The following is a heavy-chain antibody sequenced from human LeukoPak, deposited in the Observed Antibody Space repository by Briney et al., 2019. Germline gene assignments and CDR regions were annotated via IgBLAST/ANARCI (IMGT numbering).Heavy chain of an antibody. CDR1: GYTFTGYY. J-gene: IGHJ4*02. Sequence: GASVKVSCKASGYTFTGYYMHWVRQAPGQGLEWMGIINPSGGSTSYAQKFQGRVTMTRDTSTSTVYMELSSLRSEDTAVYYCARDRESGPFDYWGQGTLVTVSS. V-gene: IGHV1-46*01. D-gene: IGHD3-10*01. CDR2: INPSGGST. CDR3: ARDRESGPFDY.